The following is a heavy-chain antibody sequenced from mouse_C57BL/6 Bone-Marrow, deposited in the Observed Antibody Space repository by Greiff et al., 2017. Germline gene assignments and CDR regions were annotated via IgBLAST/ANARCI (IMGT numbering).Heavy chain of an antibody. V-gene: IGHV14-4*01. J-gene: IGHJ2*01. CDR2: IDPENGDT. CDR1: GFNIKDDY. Sequence: VHVKQSGAELVRPGASVKLSCTASGFNIKDDYMHWVKQRPEQGLEWIGWIDPENGDTEYASKFQGKATITADTSSNTAYLQLSSLTSEDTAVYYCTPLMTTVVATFDYWGQGTTLTVSS. D-gene: IGHD1-1*01. CDR3: TPLMTTVVATFDY.